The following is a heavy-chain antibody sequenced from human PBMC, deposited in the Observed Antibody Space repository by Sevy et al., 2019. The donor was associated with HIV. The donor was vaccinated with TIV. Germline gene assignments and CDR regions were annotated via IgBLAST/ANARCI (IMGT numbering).Heavy chain of an antibody. CDR1: GYTFASEG. V-gene: IGHV1-18*01. D-gene: IGHD3-10*01. J-gene: IGHJ4*02. Sequence: ASVKVSCEASGYTFASEGVSWVRQAPGQGLEWMGWIGAYNGNRNSAQKFQARVTMTIDTSTSTAYMELRSLRSDDTAVYYCARFPTYYYGSATYFESWGQGTLVTVSS. CDR3: ARFPTYYYGSATYFES. CDR2: IGAYNGNR.